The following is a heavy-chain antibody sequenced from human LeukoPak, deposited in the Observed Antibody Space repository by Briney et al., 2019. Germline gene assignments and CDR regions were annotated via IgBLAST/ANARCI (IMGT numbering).Heavy chain of an antibody. D-gene: IGHD2-15*01. J-gene: IGHJ5*02. Sequence: PSETLSLTCAVYGGSFSGYYWSWIRQPPGKGLEWIGEINHSGSTNYNPSLKSRVTISVDTSKNQLSLKLSSVTAADTAVYYCARGGLYCSGGSCSLGFDPWGQGTLVTVSS. CDR1: GGSFSGYY. V-gene: IGHV4-34*01. CDR3: ARGGLYCSGGSCSLGFDP. CDR2: INHSGST.